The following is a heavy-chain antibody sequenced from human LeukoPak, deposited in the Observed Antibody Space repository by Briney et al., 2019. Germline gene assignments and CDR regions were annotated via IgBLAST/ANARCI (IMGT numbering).Heavy chain of an antibody. CDR3: ARGPKYYDFWSGYYTNWFDP. CDR2: INHSGST. Sequence: PSETLSLTCAVYGGSFSGYYLSWIRQPPGKGLEWIGEINHSGSTNYNPSLKSRVTISVDTSKNQFSLKLSSVTAADTAVYYCARGPKYYDFWSGYYTNWFDPWGQGTLVTVSS. J-gene: IGHJ5*02. D-gene: IGHD3-3*01. CDR1: GGSFSGYY. V-gene: IGHV4-34*01.